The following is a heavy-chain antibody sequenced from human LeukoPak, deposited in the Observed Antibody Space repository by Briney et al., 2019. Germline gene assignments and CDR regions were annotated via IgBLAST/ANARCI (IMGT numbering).Heavy chain of an antibody. J-gene: IGHJ4*02. D-gene: IGHD3-22*01. CDR3: ARPYYYDSRVFDY. Sequence: SETLSLTCAVYGGSFSGYYWSWIRQPPGKGLEWIGEINHSGSTNYNPSLKSRVTISVDTSKNQFSLKLSSVTAADTAVYYCARPYYYDSRVFDYWGQGTLVTVSS. V-gene: IGHV4-34*01. CDR2: INHSGST. CDR1: GGSFSGYY.